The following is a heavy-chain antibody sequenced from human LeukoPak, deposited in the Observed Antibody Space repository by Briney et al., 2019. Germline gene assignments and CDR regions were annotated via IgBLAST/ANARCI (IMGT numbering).Heavy chain of an antibody. CDR1: GFTFRTYA. D-gene: IGHD5-24*01. CDR2: ISGSGGST. V-gene: IGHV3-23*01. J-gene: IGHJ4*02. Sequence: GGSLRLSCAASGFTFRTYAMNWVRQAPGKGLEWVSAISGSGGSTYYADSVKGRFTISRDNSKNTLYLQMNSLRAEDTAVYYCAKDRDGYNPDYWGQGTLVSVSS. CDR3: AKDRDGYNPDY.